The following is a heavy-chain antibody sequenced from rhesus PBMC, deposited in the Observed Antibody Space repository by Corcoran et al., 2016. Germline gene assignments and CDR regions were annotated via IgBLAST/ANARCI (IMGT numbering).Heavy chain of an antibody. CDR2: SNGSGSST. J-gene: IGHJ4*01. Sequence: QVQLQESGPGLVKPSETLSVTCAVSGGSVLSSYWSWIRPPPGKGLAWIGFSNGSGSSTNYNPSLKSRVTLSVDTSKNQFSLKLSSVTAADTAVYYCASSKYYMLYWGQGVLVTVSS. V-gene: IGHV4-169*02. CDR3: ASSKYYMLY. CDR1: GGSVLSSY. D-gene: IGHD3-3*01.